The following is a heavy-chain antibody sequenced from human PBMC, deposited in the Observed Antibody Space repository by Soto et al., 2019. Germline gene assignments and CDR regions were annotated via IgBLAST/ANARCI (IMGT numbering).Heavy chain of an antibody. V-gene: IGHV3-33*01. Sequence: QVQLVESGGGAVQPGRSLRLSCAASGFTFSSYGMHWVRQAPGKGLEWVAVIWYDGSNKYYADSVKGRFTISRDNSKNTLYLQMNSLRAEDTAVYYCARKGSSAAAGYYFDYWGQGTLVTVSS. CDR1: GFTFSSYG. D-gene: IGHD6-13*01. CDR2: IWYDGSNK. CDR3: ARKGSSAAAGYYFDY. J-gene: IGHJ4*02.